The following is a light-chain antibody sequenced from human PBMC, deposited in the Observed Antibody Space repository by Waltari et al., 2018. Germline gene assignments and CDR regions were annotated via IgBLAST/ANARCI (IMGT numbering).Light chain of an antibody. V-gene: IGLV3-19*01. CDR3: HSRDASGVGFS. J-gene: IGLJ2*01. CDR2: DKN. Sequence: SSELTQDPTVSVAMGQTVRITFQGDSLRSYYASWYQQTPGQAPILVIFDKNNRPSGVPDRFSGSSSDNTAVLTITGAQAEDEASYYCHSRDASGVGFSFGGGTNLTVL. CDR1: SLRSYY.